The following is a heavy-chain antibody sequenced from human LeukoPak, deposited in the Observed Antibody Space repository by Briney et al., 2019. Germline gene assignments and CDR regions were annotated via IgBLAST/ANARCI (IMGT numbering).Heavy chain of an antibody. Sequence: SETLSLTCSVYGGSFSGYYWSWIRQPPGKGLEWIGSIYYSGSTYYNPSLKSRVTISVDTSKNQFSLKLSSVTAADTAVYYCARHDYGYPYYFDYWGQGTLVTVSS. J-gene: IGHJ4*02. V-gene: IGHV4-39*01. CDR3: ARHDYGYPYYFDY. CDR1: GGSFSGYY. CDR2: IYYSGST. D-gene: IGHD4-17*01.